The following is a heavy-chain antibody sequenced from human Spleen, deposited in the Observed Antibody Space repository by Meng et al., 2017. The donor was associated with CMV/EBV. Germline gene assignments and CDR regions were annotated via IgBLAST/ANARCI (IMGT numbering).Heavy chain of an antibody. CDR2: IYHSGST. CDR1: GDSISSRNW. Sequence: VSGDSISSRNWWSWVRQPPGKGLEWIGEIYHSGSTNYNPSLKSRVTISVDKSKNQISLKLTSVTAADSAVYYCAKYTGSGFNLYFDCWGQGTLVTVSS. J-gene: IGHJ4*02. CDR3: AKYTGSGFNLYFDC. V-gene: IGHV4-4*02. D-gene: IGHD3-22*01.